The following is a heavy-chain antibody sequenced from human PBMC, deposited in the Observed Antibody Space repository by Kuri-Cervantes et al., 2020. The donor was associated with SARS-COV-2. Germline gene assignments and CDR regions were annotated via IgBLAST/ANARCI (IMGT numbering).Heavy chain of an antibody. CDR1: GFTFSGHW. J-gene: IGHJ4*02. D-gene: IGHD1-1*01. CDR2: INPDGSYT. CDR3: VRDGDHWNFDY. Sequence: GRSLRLSCAASGFTFSGHWIHWVRQAPGKGLVWVSRINPDGSYTNNADSVKGRFTISRDNAKNMLFLQMNSLRAEDTAVYYCVRDGDHWNFDYWGQGTLVTVSS. V-gene: IGHV3-74*01.